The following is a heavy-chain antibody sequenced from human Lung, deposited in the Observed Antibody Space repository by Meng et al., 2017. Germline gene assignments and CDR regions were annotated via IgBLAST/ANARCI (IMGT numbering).Heavy chain of an antibody. CDR2: IGHSGVT. D-gene: IGHD6-19*01. V-gene: IGHV4-39*01. CDR1: GGSISTSGYY. CDR3: VRSSGWVRTGFDP. J-gene: IGHJ5*02. Sequence: QPQLQESGPGLVKPSEALSLTCGVSGGSISTSGYYWGWIRQPPGKGLEWIGNIGHSGVTYYTPSLRSRVTVSIDTSKNQFFLEVTSVTAADTAVYYCVRSSGWVRTGFDPWGQGTLVTVSS.